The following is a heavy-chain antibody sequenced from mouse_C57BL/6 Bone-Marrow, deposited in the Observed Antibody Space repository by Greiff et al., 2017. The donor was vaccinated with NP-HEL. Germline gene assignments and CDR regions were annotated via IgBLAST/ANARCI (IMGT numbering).Heavy chain of an antibody. Sequence: EVQLQQSGPVLVKPGASVKMSCKASGYTFTDYYMNWVKQSHGKSLEWIGVINPYNGGTSYNQKFKGKATLTVDKSSSTAYMELNSLTSEDSAVYYCERDIGSNYGYWYFDVWGTGTTVTVSS. J-gene: IGHJ1*03. CDR2: INPYNGGT. CDR1: GYTFTDYY. V-gene: IGHV1-19*01. CDR3: ERDIGSNYGYWYFDV. D-gene: IGHD2-5*01.